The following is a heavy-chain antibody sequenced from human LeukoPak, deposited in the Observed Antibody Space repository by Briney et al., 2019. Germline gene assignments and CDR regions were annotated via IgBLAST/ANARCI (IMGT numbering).Heavy chain of an antibody. CDR3: ARARRYYASGTFLY. CDR2: INHSGNT. D-gene: IGHD3-10*01. CDR1: NASFSGYF. Sequence: SETLSLTCVVYNASFSGYFWAWIRQPPGKGLEWIGEINHSGNTNCNPSLKSRVTISIDTSKNQFSLKLASVTAADTSMYFCARARRYYASGTFLYWGQGALVTVSS. J-gene: IGHJ4*02. V-gene: IGHV4-34*01.